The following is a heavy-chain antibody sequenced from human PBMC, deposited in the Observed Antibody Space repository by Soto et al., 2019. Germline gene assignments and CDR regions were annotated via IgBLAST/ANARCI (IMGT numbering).Heavy chain of an antibody. V-gene: IGHV3-11*05. CDR2: ITSTNSYT. Sequence: PGGSLRLSCAASGFTFSDFYMTWIRQAPGKGLEWVSYITSTNSYTDYADSVKGRFTISRDNAKNSLYLQMNSLRAEDTAVYYCARGIYSGWYRADAFDVWGQGTMVTVSS. D-gene: IGHD6-19*01. J-gene: IGHJ3*01. CDR3: ARGIYSGWYRADAFDV. CDR1: GFTFSDFY.